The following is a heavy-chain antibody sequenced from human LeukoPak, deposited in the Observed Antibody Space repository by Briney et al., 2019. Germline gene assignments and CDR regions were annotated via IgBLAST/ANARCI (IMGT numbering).Heavy chain of an antibody. CDR3: ARAEYSSGWYGAPGDYYYGMDV. J-gene: IGHJ6*02. CDR2: LIVSGGIT. Sequence: PGGSLRLSCAASGFTFSSYAMSWVRQALGEGRGWVSALIVSGGITYYADYVKGRFTISRDNSKNTLYLQMNSMRVEDTAVYYCARAEYSSGWYGAPGDYYYGMDVWGQGTKVTVSS. D-gene: IGHD6-19*01. CDR1: GFTFSSYA. V-gene: IGHV3-23*01.